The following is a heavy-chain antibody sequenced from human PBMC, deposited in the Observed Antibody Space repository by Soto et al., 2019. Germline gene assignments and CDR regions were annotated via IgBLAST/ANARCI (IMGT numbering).Heavy chain of an antibody. CDR1: GFTFSNYW. J-gene: IGHJ6*02. V-gene: IGHV3-7*01. CDR2: INPDGSVE. CDR3: VRDGASLINLFFGMDV. Sequence: GGSLRLSCAASGFTFSNYWMSWVRQAPGKGLEWVANINPDGSVEYYAVSLKGRFTISRDNARYSLYLQMNSLGAEDTAVYYCVRDGASLINLFFGMDVWGQGTTVTVSS. D-gene: IGHD2-8*01.